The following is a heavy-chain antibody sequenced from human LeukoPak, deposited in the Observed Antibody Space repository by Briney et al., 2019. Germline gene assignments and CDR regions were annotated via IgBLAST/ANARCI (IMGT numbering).Heavy chain of an antibody. Sequence: SGGSLRLSCAASGFTFTTYWMHWVRHVPGKGLVWVARIKGDGSSTRHADSMKGRFTISRDNAKNTLYLQMNSLRDEDTAVYYCVREGLECSGSSCQRAAFDYWGQGTLVTVSS. CDR1: GFTFTTYW. J-gene: IGHJ4*02. CDR2: IKGDGSST. V-gene: IGHV3-74*01. D-gene: IGHD2-2*01. CDR3: VREGLECSGSSCQRAAFDY.